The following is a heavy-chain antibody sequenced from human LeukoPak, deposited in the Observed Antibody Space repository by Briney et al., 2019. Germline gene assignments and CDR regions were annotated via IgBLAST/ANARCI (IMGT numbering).Heavy chain of an antibody. D-gene: IGHD3-10*01. CDR2: IIPIFGTA. CDR3: ARGLGGSGSYCYYYYMDV. CDR1: GGTFSSYA. V-gene: IGHV1-69*01. Sequence: SVKVSCKASGGTFSSYAISWVRQAPGQGLEWMGGIIPIFGTANYAQKFQGRVTITADESTSTAYMELSSLRSEDTAVYYCARGLGGSGSYCYYYYMDVWGKGTTVTISS. J-gene: IGHJ6*03.